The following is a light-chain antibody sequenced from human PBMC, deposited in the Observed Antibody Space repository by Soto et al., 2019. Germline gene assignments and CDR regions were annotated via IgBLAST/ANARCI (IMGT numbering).Light chain of an antibody. J-gene: IGKJ5*01. CDR1: QSVTSS. Sequence: ERVVWKSLATLSVYTGERPMLSCRASQSVTSSLAWYQQRLGQAPRLLIYGASSRATGIPDRFSGSGSGTDFTLTISRLEPEDFAVYYCQQYGSSPISSGQGTRLEI. CDR2: GAS. V-gene: IGKV3-20*01. CDR3: QQYGSSPIS.